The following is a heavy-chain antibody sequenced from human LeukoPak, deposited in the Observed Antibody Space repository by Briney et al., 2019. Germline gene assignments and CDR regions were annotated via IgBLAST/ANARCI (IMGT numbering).Heavy chain of an antibody. V-gene: IGHV4-4*09. D-gene: IGHD1-26*01. Sequence: SETLSLTCTVSGGSISSYYWSWIRQPPGKGLEWIGYIYTSGSTNYNPSLESRVTISVDTSKNQFSLKLSSVTAADTAVYYCARRGRSGRAGLYYYYMDVWGKGTTVTVSS. CDR2: IYTSGST. CDR1: GGSISSYY. CDR3: ARRGRSGRAGLYYYYMDV. J-gene: IGHJ6*03.